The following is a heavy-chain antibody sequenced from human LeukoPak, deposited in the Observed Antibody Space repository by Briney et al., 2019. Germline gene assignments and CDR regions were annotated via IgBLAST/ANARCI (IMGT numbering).Heavy chain of an antibody. V-gene: IGHV3-30-3*01. Sequence: GGSLKLSCAASGFTFSSYAMHWVRQAPGKGLEWVAVISYDGSNKYYADSVKGRFTISRNNSKNTLYLQMNSLRAEDTAVYYCSAYYDSSGYYFDYWGQGTLVTVSS. CDR3: SAYYDSSGYYFDY. CDR1: GFTFSSYA. J-gene: IGHJ4*02. CDR2: ISYDGSNK. D-gene: IGHD3-22*01.